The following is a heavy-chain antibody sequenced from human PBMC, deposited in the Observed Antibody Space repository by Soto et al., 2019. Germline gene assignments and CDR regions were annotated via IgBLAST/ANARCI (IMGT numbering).Heavy chain of an antibody. V-gene: IGHV3-30-3*01. CDR2: ISYDGSNK. D-gene: IGHD3-16*02. CDR3: ARGGIMITFGGVIVV. CDR1: GFTFSSYA. Sequence: QVQLVESGGGVVQPGRSLRLSCAASGFTFSSYAMHWVRQAPGKGLEWVAVISYDGSNKYYADSVKGRFTISRDNSKNTLHLQMNSLRAEDTAVYYCARGGIMITFGGVIVVWGQGTTVTVSS. J-gene: IGHJ6*02.